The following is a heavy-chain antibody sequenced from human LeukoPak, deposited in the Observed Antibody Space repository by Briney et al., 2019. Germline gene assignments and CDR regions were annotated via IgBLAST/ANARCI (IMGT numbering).Heavy chain of an antibody. CDR2: ISSSSSAI. J-gene: IGHJ4*02. CDR3: ARDYYGSGSYEDY. Sequence: GGSLRLSCAASGFSFRTYSMNWVRQAPGKGLEWVSFISSSSSAIYYTDSVKGRFTISRDNAKNSLYLQMNSLRDEDTAVYYCARDYYGSGSYEDYWGQGTLVTVSS. D-gene: IGHD3-10*01. V-gene: IGHV3-48*02. CDR1: GFSFRTYS.